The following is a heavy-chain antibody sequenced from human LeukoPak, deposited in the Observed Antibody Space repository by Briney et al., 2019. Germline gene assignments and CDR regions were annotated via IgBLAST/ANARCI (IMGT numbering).Heavy chain of an antibody. Sequence: GGSLRLSCAASGFTFSTYWMTWGRQAPGKGLEWVANIKEDGSQTKYADSFLGRFTVSRDNSKNSLLLQMNSLRGEDTAVYYCVRDYPVVNPYWGQGTRVTVSS. CDR3: VRDYPVVNPY. CDR2: IKEDGSQT. J-gene: IGHJ4*02. V-gene: IGHV3-7*01. CDR1: GFTFSTYW. D-gene: IGHD3-22*01.